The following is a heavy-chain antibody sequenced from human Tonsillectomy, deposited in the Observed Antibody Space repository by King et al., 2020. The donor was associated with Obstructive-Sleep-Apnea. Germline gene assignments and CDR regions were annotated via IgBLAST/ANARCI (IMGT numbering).Heavy chain of an antibody. J-gene: IGHJ4*02. D-gene: IGHD1-26*01. CDR3: ARGGRGSYYYYYFDY. CDR1: GFTLSSDW. V-gene: IGHV3-74*01. Sequence: VQLVESGGGLVQPGGSLRLSCSDSGFTLSSDWMHWVRQDPGKGLVWVSGINSDGSRTTYADSVKGRFTISRENAKNTMYLQMPRLTAEDTAVYYCARGGRGSYYYYYFDYWGQGTLVTVSS. CDR2: INSDGSRT.